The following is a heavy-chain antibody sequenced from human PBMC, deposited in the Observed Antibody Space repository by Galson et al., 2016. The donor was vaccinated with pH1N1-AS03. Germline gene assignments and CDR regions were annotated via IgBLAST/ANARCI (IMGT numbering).Heavy chain of an antibody. D-gene: IGHD2-2*02. J-gene: IGHJ5*02. CDR1: SASISYHSDY. CDR3: ARLRVAINWLDP. CDR2: IYPSGST. Sequence: TLSLTCIVPSASISYHSDYWGWIRQSPGKGLEWIGLIYPSGSTYYSPSFQRRVSISVDTSKDQFSLRLFSVTAADTATYFCARLRVAINWLDPWGQGILVTVSS. V-gene: IGHV4-39*07.